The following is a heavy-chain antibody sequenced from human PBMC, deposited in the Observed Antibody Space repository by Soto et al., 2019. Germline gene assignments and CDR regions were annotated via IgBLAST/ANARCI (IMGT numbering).Heavy chain of an antibody. Sequence: ASVKVSCKVSGYTLTELSMHWVRQAPGKGLGWMGGFDPEDGETIYAQKFQGRVTMTEDTSTDTAYMELSSLRSEDTAVYYCATKRYSSGWYLEGWFDPWGQGTLVTVSS. J-gene: IGHJ5*02. V-gene: IGHV1-24*01. CDR2: FDPEDGET. CDR3: ATKRYSSGWYLEGWFDP. CDR1: GYTLTELS. D-gene: IGHD6-19*01.